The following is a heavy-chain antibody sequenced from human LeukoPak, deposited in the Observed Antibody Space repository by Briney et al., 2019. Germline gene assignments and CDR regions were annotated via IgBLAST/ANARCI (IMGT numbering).Heavy chain of an antibody. CDR2: ISSSSSTI. CDR1: GFTFSSYG. Sequence: GGSLRLSCAASGFTFSSYGMSWVRQAPGKGLEWVSYISSSSSTIYYADSVKGRFTISRDNAKKSLYLQMNSLRAEDTAVYYCAVMTTVSSRYYYYMDVWGKGTAVTVSS. D-gene: IGHD4-17*01. CDR3: AVMTTVSSRYYYYMDV. V-gene: IGHV3-48*01. J-gene: IGHJ6*03.